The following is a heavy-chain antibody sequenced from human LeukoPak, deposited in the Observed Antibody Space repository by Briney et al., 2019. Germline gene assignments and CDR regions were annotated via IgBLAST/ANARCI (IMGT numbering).Heavy chain of an antibody. Sequence: GGSLRLSCAVSGFTLSSYWMHWVRQAPGKGLVWVSRMNSDGRATTYADSVKGRFTISRDNAKNTLYLQMNSLRAEDTAVYYCAREFEATGFWALDYWGQGTLVTASS. J-gene: IGHJ4*02. D-gene: IGHD3-16*01. CDR1: GFTLSSYW. CDR2: MNSDGRAT. CDR3: AREFEATGFWALDY. V-gene: IGHV3-74*01.